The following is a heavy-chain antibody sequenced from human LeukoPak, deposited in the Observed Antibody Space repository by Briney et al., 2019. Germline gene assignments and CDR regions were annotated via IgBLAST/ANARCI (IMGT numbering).Heavy chain of an antibody. CDR1: GFTFSRYS. Sequence: RGSLRLYCAGSGFTFSRYSMNWFRQAPGKGLERVSSISSRSTNIFYADSVKGRFTISRDNAKNSLYLQMNSLGAADTAVYYCARDAQWLVPEGYFYYMDVWGKGTTVTVSS. CDR2: ISSRSTNI. CDR3: ARDAQWLVPEGYFYYMDV. V-gene: IGHV3-21*01. J-gene: IGHJ6*03. D-gene: IGHD6-19*01.